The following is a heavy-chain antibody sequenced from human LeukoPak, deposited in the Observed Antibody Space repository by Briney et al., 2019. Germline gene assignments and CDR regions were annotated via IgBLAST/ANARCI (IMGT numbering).Heavy chain of an antibody. CDR3: ARDCYYDSSGYPI. Sequence: PSETLSPTCTVSGGSISSSSYYWGWIRQPPGKGLEWIGSIYYSGSTYYNPSLKSRVTISVDTSKNQFSLKLSSVTAADTAVYYCARDCYYDSSGYPIWGQGTMVTVSS. CDR2: IYYSGST. D-gene: IGHD3-22*01. V-gene: IGHV4-39*07. J-gene: IGHJ3*02. CDR1: GGSISSSSYY.